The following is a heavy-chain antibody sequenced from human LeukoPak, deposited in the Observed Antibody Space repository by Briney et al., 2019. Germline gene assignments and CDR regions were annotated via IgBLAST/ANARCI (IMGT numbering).Heavy chain of an antibody. J-gene: IGHJ4*02. CDR3: ARVSEEQLVDY. D-gene: IGHD6-6*01. CDR1: GGSISSYY. Sequence: SKTLSLTCTVSGGSISSYYWSWIRQPPGKGLEWIGYIYYSGSTNYNPSLKSQVTVSVDTSKNQFSLKLSSVTAADMAVYYCARVSEEQLVDYWGQGTLVTVSS. V-gene: IGHV4-59*01. CDR2: IYYSGST.